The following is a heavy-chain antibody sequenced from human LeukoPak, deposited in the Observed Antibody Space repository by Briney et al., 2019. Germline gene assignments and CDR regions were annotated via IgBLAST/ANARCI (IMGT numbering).Heavy chain of an antibody. D-gene: IGHD3-22*01. J-gene: IGHJ4*02. Sequence: PGGSLRLSCAASGFTFSSYAMSWVRQALGKGLEWVSAISGSGGSTYYADSVKGRFTISRDNSKNTLYLQMNSLRAEDTAVYYCAKAGMGIFGYDSRGQADYWGQGTLVTVSS. CDR1: GFTFSSYA. CDR2: ISGSGGST. V-gene: IGHV3-23*01. CDR3: AKAGMGIFGYDSRGQADY.